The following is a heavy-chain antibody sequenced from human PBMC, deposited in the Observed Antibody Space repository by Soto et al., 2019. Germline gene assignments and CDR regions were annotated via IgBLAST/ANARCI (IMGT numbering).Heavy chain of an antibody. J-gene: IGHJ5*02. CDR1: GFSLSSIGEG. CDR2: IHWNDDE. CDR3: AHSLYNGRFDP. D-gene: IGHD1-1*01. Sequence: QITLKESDPTLVKPTQTLTLTCTFSGFSLSSIGEGVGWIRQPPGKGLELLAFIHWNDDERYSPSLKSRLTLNKDTSKRPVVLTMTNMDPVDTATYYCAHSLYNGRFDPWGQGTLVTVSS. V-gene: IGHV2-5*01.